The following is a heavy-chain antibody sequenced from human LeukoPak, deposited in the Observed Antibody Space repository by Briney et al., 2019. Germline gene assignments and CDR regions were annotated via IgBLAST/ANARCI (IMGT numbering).Heavy chain of an antibody. J-gene: IGHJ4*02. V-gene: IGHV4-38-2*02. CDR1: GYSISSGYD. D-gene: IGHD3-10*01. CDR3: AREQSYYGSGSRGYYFDY. Sequence: SETLSLTCTVSGYSISSGYDWGWIRQPPGKGLEWIGSIYHSGSTYYNPSLKSRVTISVDTSKNQFSLKLSSVTAADTAVYYCAREQSYYGSGSRGYYFDYWGQGTLVTVSS. CDR2: IYHSGST.